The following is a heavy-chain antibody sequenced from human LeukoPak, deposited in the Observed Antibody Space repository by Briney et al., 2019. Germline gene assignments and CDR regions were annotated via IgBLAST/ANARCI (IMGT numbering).Heavy chain of an antibody. Sequence: AASVKVSCTVSGNTLTDLSIHWVRQAPEKGLDWMGGFDPEDAEVIYAEKFQGRVTMTEDPSTDTAYLELSSLRSEDTAVYYCAAEGQWSLVHYFNSWGQGTLVTVSS. D-gene: IGHD2-15*01. CDR3: AAEGQWSLVHYFNS. J-gene: IGHJ4*02. CDR2: FDPEDAEV. V-gene: IGHV1-24*01. CDR1: GNTLTDLS.